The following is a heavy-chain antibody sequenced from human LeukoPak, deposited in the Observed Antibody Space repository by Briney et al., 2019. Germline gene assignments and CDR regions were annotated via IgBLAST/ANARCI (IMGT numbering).Heavy chain of an antibody. CDR2: IYTSGST. J-gene: IGHJ4*02. D-gene: IGHD3-3*01. Sequence: SETLSLTCTASGGSISSGSYYWSWIRQPAGKGLEWIGRIYTSGSTNYNPSLKSRVTISVDTSKNQFSLKLSSVTAADTAVYYCASTYYDFWSGPLNYFDYWGQGTLVTVSS. CDR1: GGSISSGSYY. V-gene: IGHV4-61*02. CDR3: ASTYYDFWSGPLNYFDY.